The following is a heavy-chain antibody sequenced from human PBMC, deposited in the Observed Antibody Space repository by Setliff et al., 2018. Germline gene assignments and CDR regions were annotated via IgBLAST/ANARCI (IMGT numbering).Heavy chain of an antibody. J-gene: IGHJ4*01. CDR3: ATSTITTYYFDY. CDR1: GFTFSASP. CDR2: FSGSGVDT. Sequence: GSLRLSCAASGFTFSASPMSWVRQAPGKGLEWVSTFSGSGVDTYYADSVKGRFTISRDNSKNTLYLQMNSLRAEDTAIYYCATSTITTYYFDYWGHGTLVTVSS. V-gene: IGHV3-23*01. D-gene: IGHD4-4*01.